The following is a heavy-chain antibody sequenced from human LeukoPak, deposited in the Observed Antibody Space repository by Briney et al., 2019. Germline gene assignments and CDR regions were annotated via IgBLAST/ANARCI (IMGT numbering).Heavy chain of an antibody. Sequence: GGSLRLSCTVSGFTVSSNSMSWVRQAPGKGLEWVSFIYSAGNTHYSDSVKGRFTISIDNSKNTLYLQMNSLRAEDTAVYYCARPSGWEYGFDPWGQGTLVTVSS. J-gene: IGHJ5*02. V-gene: IGHV3-53*01. CDR1: GFTVSSNS. CDR3: ARPSGWEYGFDP. D-gene: IGHD1-26*01. CDR2: IYSAGNT.